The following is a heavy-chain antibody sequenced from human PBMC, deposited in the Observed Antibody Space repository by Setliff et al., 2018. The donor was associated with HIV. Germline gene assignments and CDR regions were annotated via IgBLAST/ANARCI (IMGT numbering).Heavy chain of an antibody. CDR3: ARRRETIVVVIGIPNWYFDL. Sequence: PSETLSLTCTVSGGSISSYYWSWIRQSAGKGLEWVGRIYTGGRTNYNPSLKGRVTMSVDTSKNQFSLNLSSVTAADTAVYYCARRRETIVVVIGIPNWYFDLWGRGTLVTVSS. CDR2: IYTGGRT. V-gene: IGHV4-4*07. J-gene: IGHJ2*01. D-gene: IGHD2-21*01. CDR1: GGSISSYY.